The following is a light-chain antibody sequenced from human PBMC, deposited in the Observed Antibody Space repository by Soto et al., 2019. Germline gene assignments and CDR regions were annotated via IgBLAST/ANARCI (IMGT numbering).Light chain of an antibody. CDR1: QSVSSSQ. CDR3: QHYGGAPLT. V-gene: IGKV3-20*01. J-gene: IGKJ5*01. CDR2: GAS. Sequence: ESVFTQSPGTLTLSPGEGATLSCRAGQSVSSSQLAWFQQKPGQAPRLLVYGASSRATGIPDRFSGSVSGTDFTLAISRLEPEDFAVYYCQHYGGAPLTFGQATRLDI.